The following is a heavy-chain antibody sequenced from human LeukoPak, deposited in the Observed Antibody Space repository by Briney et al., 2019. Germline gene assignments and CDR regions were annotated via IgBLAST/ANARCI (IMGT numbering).Heavy chain of an antibody. D-gene: IGHD2-15*01. CDR3: AKRYRSGGTCSLFDY. CDR1: GFTFSSYA. CDR2: ISSSGGST. V-gene: IGHV3-23*01. Sequence: GGSLRLSCAASGFTFSSYAMSWVRQAPGKGLEWVSAISSSGGSTYYADSVKGRFTISRDNSKNMLYLQMNSLRAEDTAVYYCAKRYRSGGTCSLFDYWGQGTLVTVSS. J-gene: IGHJ4*02.